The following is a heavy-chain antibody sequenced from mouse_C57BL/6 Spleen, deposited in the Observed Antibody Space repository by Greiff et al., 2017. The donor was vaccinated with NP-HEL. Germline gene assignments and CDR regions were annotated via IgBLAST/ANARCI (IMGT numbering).Heavy chain of an antibody. CDR1: GYTFTDYY. D-gene: IGHD2-2*01. J-gene: IGHJ2*01. CDR2: INPYNGGT. V-gene: IGHV1-19*01. CDR3: ARGLPRDFDY. Sequence: VQLQQSGPVLVKPGASVKMSCKASGYTFTDYYMNWVKQSHGKSLEWIGVINPYNGGTSYNQKFKGKATLTVDKSSSTAYMELNSLTSEDSAVYYCARGLPRDFDYWGQGTTLTVSS.